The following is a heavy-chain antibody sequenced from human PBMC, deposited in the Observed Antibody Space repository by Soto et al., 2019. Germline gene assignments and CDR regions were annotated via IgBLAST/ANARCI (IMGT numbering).Heavy chain of an antibody. CDR3: ARPRAIYSSSAGGFDY. V-gene: IGHV4-34*01. Sequence: SETLSLTCAVYGGSFSGYYWSWIRQPPGKGLEWIGEINHSGSTNYNPSLKSRVTISVDTSKNQFSLKLSSVTAADTAVYYCARPRAIYSSSAGGFDYWGQGTLVTVSS. CDR1: GGSFSGYY. D-gene: IGHD6-6*01. J-gene: IGHJ4*02. CDR2: INHSGST.